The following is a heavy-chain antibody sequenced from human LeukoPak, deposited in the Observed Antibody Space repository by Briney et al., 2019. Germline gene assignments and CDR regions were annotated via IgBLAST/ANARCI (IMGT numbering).Heavy chain of an antibody. CDR2: ISGSGGST. Sequence: PGGSLRLSCAAPGFTFSSYAMTWVRQAPGKGLEWVSTISGSGGSTYYADSVKGLFTISRDNSKNTLYLEMNSLRAEDTAIYYCAKESSSGYFNWGQGTLVSVSS. CDR3: AKESSSGYFN. J-gene: IGHJ4*02. CDR1: GFTFSSYA. D-gene: IGHD3-22*01. V-gene: IGHV3-23*01.